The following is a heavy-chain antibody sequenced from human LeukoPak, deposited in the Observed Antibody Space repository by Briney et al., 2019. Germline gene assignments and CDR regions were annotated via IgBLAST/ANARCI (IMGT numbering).Heavy chain of an antibody. CDR1: GFSFSNYW. Sequence: PGGSLRLSCAASGFSFSNYWMNWVRQAPGQGLEWMGLIKRKTDGGTAVYSTPVKGRFTIARDYSKNTVYLQMNSMKTEDTPVYHCITDENYFDSSGYHYCYYCGERTLVTVSS. CDR3: ITDENYFDSSGYHYCYY. D-gene: IGHD3-22*01. J-gene: IGHJ4*02. V-gene: IGHV3-15*01. CDR2: IKRKTDGGTA.